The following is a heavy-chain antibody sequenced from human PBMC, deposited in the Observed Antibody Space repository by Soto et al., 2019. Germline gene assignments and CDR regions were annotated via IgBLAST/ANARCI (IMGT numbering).Heavy chain of an antibody. CDR2: ISYDGSNK. D-gene: IGHD5-18*01. Sequence: QVQLVESGGGVVQPGRSLRLSCAASGFTFSSYGMHWVRQAPGKGLEWVAVISYDGSNKYYADSVKGRFTISRDNSKNTLYLQIKSLRAEDTAVYYCAKDRLYGDTAMYLDYWGQGTLVTVSS. V-gene: IGHV3-30*18. CDR3: AKDRLYGDTAMYLDY. J-gene: IGHJ4*02. CDR1: GFTFSSYG.